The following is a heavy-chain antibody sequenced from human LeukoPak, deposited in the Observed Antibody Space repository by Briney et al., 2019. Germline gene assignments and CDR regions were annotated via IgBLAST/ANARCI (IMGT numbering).Heavy chain of an antibody. D-gene: IGHD2-8*01. V-gene: IGHV3-9*01. J-gene: IGHJ4*02. CDR3: AKEGSVCTNGICRYFDF. CDR1: GFTFRDSA. CDR2: ISWNSDNI. Sequence: AGGSLRLSCAASGFTFRDSAMHWVRQVPGKGLEWVSSISWNSDNIDYVDSVKGRFTISRDNAKNSLYLQMNSLRPEDTAFYYRAKEGSVCTNGICRYFDFWGQGALVTVSS.